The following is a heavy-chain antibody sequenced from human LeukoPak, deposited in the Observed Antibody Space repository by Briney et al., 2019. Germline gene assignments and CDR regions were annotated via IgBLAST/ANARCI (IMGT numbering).Heavy chain of an antibody. D-gene: IGHD5-12*01. V-gene: IGHV3-30*19. CDR3: ARERGYSGYADAFDI. Sequence: GGSLRLSCAASGFTFSSYGMHWVRQAPGKGLEWVAIISYDGSNKYYADSVKGRFTISRDNSKNTLYLQMNSLRVEDTAVYYCARERGYSGYADAFDIWGQGTMVIVSS. CDR1: GFTFSSYG. CDR2: ISYDGSNK. J-gene: IGHJ3*02.